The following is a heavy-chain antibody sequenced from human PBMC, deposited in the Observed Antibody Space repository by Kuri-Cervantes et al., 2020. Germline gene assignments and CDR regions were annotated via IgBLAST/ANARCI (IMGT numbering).Heavy chain of an antibody. V-gene: IGHV3-21*01. CDR2: ISSSSSYI. D-gene: IGHD3-9*01. Sequence: ETLSLTCPASGFTFSSYSMNWVRQAPGKGLEWVSSISSSSSYIYYADSVKGRFTISRDNAKNSLYLQMNSLRAEDTAVYYCAKLRYFDWLDAFDIWGQGTMVTVSS. CDR1: GFTFSSYS. CDR3: AKLRYFDWLDAFDI. J-gene: IGHJ3*02.